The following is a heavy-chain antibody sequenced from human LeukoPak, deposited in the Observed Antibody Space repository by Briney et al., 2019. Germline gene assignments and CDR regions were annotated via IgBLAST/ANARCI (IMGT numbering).Heavy chain of an antibody. CDR3: AVVRFLEWITYGMDV. J-gene: IGHJ6*02. CDR2: INPNSGGT. Sequence: ASVKVSCKASGCTFTGYYMHWVRQAPGQGLEWMGWINPNSGGTNYAQKFQGRVTMTRDTSISTAYMELSRLRSDDTAVYYCAVVRFLEWITYGMDVWGQGTTVTVSS. CDR1: GCTFTGYY. V-gene: IGHV1-2*02. D-gene: IGHD3-3*01.